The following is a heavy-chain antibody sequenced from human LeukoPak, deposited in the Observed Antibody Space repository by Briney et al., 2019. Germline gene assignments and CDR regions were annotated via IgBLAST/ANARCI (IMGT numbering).Heavy chain of an antibody. CDR2: INTDGSST. CDR3: AKDRLWNSFDS. J-gene: IGHJ4*02. Sequence: GGSLRLSCAASGFTFSSNWMNWVRQAPGKGLEWVSRINTDGSSTAYADSVKGRFTISGDNAKNTLYLQMNSLKNEDTAVYYCAKDRLWNSFDSWGQGTLVTVSS. D-gene: IGHD1-1*01. CDR1: GFTFSSNW. V-gene: IGHV3-74*01.